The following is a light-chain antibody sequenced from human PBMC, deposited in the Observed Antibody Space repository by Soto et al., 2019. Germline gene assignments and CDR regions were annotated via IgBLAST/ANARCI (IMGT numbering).Light chain of an antibody. CDR2: GAS. Sequence: EIVLTQSPGTLSLSPGERATLSCRASQSVSSSSLAWYQQKPGQAPRLLIYGASSRATGIPDRFSGSGSGTDFTLTISRLEPADFAVFYCQQYGSSPYNFGQGTKLEIK. CDR1: QSVSSSS. J-gene: IGKJ2*01. V-gene: IGKV3-20*01. CDR3: QQYGSSPYN.